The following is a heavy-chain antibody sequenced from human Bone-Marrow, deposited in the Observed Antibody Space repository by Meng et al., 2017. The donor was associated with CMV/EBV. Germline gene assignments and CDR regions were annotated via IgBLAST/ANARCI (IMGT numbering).Heavy chain of an antibody. J-gene: IGHJ4*02. CDR3: ARAPTYFRSGGSCYWSL. D-gene: IGHD2-15*01. Sequence: SVKVSCKASGFTFTSSAVQWVRQARGQRLEWIGWIVVGSGNTNYAQKFQERVTITRDMSTSTAYMELSSLRSEDTAVYYCARAPTYFRSGGSCYWSLWGQGPRVTCSS. CDR2: IVVGSGNT. CDR1: GFTFTSSA. V-gene: IGHV1-58*01.